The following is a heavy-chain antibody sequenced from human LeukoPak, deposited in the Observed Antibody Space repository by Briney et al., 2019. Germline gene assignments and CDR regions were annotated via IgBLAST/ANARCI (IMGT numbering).Heavy chain of an antibody. V-gene: IGHV3-64*04. J-gene: IGHJ4*02. CDR3: AKDREWELHPHQFDY. D-gene: IGHD1-26*01. CDR2: ISGNGVTT. CDR1: GFIFRISA. Sequence: PAGSLRLSCSASGFIFRISAIHWVRQAPGKGLQYVSVISGNGVTTSYADSVKGRLTVSRDNSKNMVYLQMNSLRAEDTAVYYCAKDREWELHPHQFDYWGQGTLVTVSS.